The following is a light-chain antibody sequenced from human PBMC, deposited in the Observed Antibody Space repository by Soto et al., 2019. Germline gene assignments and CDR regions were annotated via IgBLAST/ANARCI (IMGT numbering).Light chain of an antibody. J-gene: IGKJ3*01. CDR2: GAS. V-gene: IGKV3-15*01. CDR1: QSISGD. Sequence: EIVMTQSPATLSVSPGERATLSCRASQSISGDLAWYQQKPGQTPRLLIYGASTRAAGIPARFSASGSGTDFTLTISSLQSEDFAVYFFLQYNNWPPFTFGPGTKVDIK. CDR3: LQYNNWPPFT.